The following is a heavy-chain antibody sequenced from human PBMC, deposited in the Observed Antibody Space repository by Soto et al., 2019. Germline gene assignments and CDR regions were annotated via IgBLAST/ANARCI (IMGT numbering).Heavy chain of an antibody. CDR2: INAGNGNT. Sequence: GASVKVSCKASGYTFTSYAMHWVRQAPGQRLEWMGWINAGNGNTKYSQKFQGRVTITRDTSASTAYMELSSLRSEDTAVYYCARDQWDCSGGSCYGFLQGFDPWGQGTLVTVSS. CDR3: ARDQWDCSGGSCYGFLQGFDP. D-gene: IGHD2-15*01. CDR1: GYTFTSYA. V-gene: IGHV1-3*01. J-gene: IGHJ5*02.